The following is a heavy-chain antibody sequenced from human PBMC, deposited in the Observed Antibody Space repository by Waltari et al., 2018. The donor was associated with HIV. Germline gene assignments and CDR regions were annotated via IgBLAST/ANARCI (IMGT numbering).Heavy chain of an antibody. CDR3: ARVDYGDYEIDY. V-gene: IGHV4-39*01. Sequence: QLQLQESGPGLVKPSENLSPTCTVSGGSISSSSYYWGWIRRPPGKGLEWIGRIYYSGSTYYNPSLKSRVTISVDTSKNQFSLKLSSVTAADTAVYYCARVDYGDYEIDYWGQGTLVTVSS. D-gene: IGHD4-17*01. CDR2: IYYSGST. CDR1: GGSISSSSYY. J-gene: IGHJ4*02.